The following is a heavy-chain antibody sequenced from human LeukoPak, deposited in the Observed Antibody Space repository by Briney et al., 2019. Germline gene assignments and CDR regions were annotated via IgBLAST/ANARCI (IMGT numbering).Heavy chain of an antibody. J-gene: IGHJ4*02. D-gene: IGHD3-10*01. V-gene: IGHV3-11*06. Sequence: GGSLRLSCAASGFTFTNSYMTWVRQAPGKGLEWLSYISGSGDDTNYAGSVKGRFTISRDNAKNSLYLQMNSLRAEDTAVYYCARGGITMVRGVITALWGQGTLVTVSS. CDR3: ARGGITMVRGVITAL. CDR2: ISGSGDDT. CDR1: GFTFTNSY.